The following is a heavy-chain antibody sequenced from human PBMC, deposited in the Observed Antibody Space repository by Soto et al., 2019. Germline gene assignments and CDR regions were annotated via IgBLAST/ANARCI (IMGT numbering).Heavy chain of an antibody. V-gene: IGHV4-4*02. D-gene: IGHD6-13*01. J-gene: IGHJ5*02. CDR1: GDSINNTHW. Sequence: SETLSLTCAVSGDSINNTHWWSWVRQTPGKGLEWIGETYHSGTTNYNPSLKTRVTISIDKSKNQFSLKMNSVTAADTAVYYCAREVNSSPARGPNWFDPWGQGTLVTVSS. CDR2: TYHSGTT. CDR3: AREVNSSPARGPNWFDP.